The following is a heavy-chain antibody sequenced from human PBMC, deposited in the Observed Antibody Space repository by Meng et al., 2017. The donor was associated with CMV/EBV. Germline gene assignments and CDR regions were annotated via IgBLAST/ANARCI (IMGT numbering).Heavy chain of an antibody. V-gene: IGHV4-34*01. Sequence: SEILSPPCAVHGGPSSGYSWSWIRQLPGKGLEWFGEINHSGSTNYNPSLKSRVTISVDTTKNQFSLKLSSVTAADTAVYYCARVCYYDSSGYYYEGAYYFDYWGQGTLVTVSS. CDR2: INHSGST. CDR1: GGPSSGYS. CDR3: ARVCYYDSSGYYYEGAYYFDY. D-gene: IGHD3-22*01. J-gene: IGHJ4*02.